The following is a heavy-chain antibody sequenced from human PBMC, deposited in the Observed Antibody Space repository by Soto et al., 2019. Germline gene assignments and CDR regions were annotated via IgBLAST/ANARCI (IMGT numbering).Heavy chain of an antibody. CDR3: ARDDDDDTNALDY. Sequence: LRLSCAASGFTFSKYGMHWVRQAPGKGLEWVALIWNDGIRKVYVDSVKGRFTISRDNSKNTLDLQMNNLRDEDTAVYYCARDDDDDTNALDYWGPGTLVTVS. D-gene: IGHD3-3*01. CDR2: IWNDGIRK. J-gene: IGHJ4*02. CDR1: GFTFSKYG. V-gene: IGHV3-33*01.